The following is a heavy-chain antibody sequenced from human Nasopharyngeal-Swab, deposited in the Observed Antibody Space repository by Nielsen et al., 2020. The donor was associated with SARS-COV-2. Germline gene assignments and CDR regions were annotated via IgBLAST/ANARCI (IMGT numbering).Heavy chain of an antibody. CDR3: ARDRGFDGYYYMDV. Sequence: GGSLRLSCAASGFNVSTNYMSWVRQAPGKGLEWVSLISTGGTTSYADSVKGRFTISRDISKNTLYLQMNSLRAEDTAVYYCARDRGFDGYYYMDVWGKGTTVTVSS. CDR2: ISTGGTT. V-gene: IGHV3-53*01. J-gene: IGHJ6*03. D-gene: IGHD3-10*01. CDR1: GFNVSTNY.